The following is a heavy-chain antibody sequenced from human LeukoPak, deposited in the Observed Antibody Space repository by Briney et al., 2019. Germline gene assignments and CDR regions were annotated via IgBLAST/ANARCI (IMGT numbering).Heavy chain of an antibody. J-gene: IGHJ4*02. CDR1: GGSISSSSYY. CDR3: ARGKGSGSYGFDY. D-gene: IGHD3-10*01. V-gene: IGHV4-39*07. Sequence: KPSETLSLTCTVSGGSISSSSYYWSWIRQPPGKGLEWIGSIYYSGSTYYNPSLKSRVTISVDTSKNQFSLKLSSVTAADTAVYYCARGKGSGSYGFDYWGQGTLVTVSS. CDR2: IYYSGST.